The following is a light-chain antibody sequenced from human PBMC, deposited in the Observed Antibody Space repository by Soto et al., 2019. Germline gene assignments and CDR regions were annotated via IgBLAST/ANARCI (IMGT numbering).Light chain of an antibody. Sequence: EVVLTQSPGTLSLSPGERATLSCRASQSVRSTYLAWYRQNPCQAPRLLIYQASNRATGIPDRFSGSGSGADFTLTISILEPEDFTVYHCQQYWSSPRMSGHGTKV. V-gene: IGKV3-20*01. CDR3: QQYWSSPRM. CDR1: QSVRSTY. CDR2: QAS. J-gene: IGKJ1*01.